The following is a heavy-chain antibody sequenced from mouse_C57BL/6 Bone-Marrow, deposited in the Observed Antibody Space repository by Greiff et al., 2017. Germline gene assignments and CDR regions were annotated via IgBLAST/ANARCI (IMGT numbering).Heavy chain of an antibody. Sequence: EVQLQQSGPVLVKPGASVKMSCKASGYTFTDYYMNWVKQSHGKSLEWIGVINPYNGGTSYNQKFKGKATLTVDKSSSTAYMELNSLTSEDSAVYYCARRDGRYFDVWGTGTTVTVSS. CDR2: INPYNGGT. V-gene: IGHV1-19*01. J-gene: IGHJ1*03. D-gene: IGHD1-1*01. CDR3: ARRDGRYFDV. CDR1: GYTFTDYY.